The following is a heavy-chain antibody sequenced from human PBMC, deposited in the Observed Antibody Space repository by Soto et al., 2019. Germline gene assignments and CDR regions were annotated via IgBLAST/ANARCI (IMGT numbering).Heavy chain of an antibody. CDR2: ISRNGGST. Sequence: GGSLRLSCLASRFPFSGYAMHLVRQAPGKGLEYVSSISRNGGSTYYANSVKGRFTIYRDNSKNTMYLQMRSLGAEDTAVYYCAKYYYDSSGYYGVNGLDIWGQGTMVTVSS. CDR1: RFPFSGYA. J-gene: IGHJ3*02. D-gene: IGHD3-22*01. V-gene: IGHV3-64D*06. CDR3: AKYYYDSSGYYGVNGLDI.